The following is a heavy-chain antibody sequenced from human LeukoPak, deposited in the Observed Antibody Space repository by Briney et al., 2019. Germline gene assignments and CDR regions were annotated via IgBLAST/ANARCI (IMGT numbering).Heavy chain of an antibody. J-gene: IGHJ5*02. Sequence: SGTLSLTCAVSGGSISSSNWWSWVRQPPGKGLEWIGEIYHSGSTNYNPSLKSRVTISVDKSKNQFSLKLSSVAAADTAVYYCARDLHYDFWSGLNWFDPWGQGTLVTVS. CDR3: ARDLHYDFWSGLNWFDP. V-gene: IGHV4-4*02. D-gene: IGHD3-3*01. CDR1: GGSISSSNW. CDR2: IYHSGST.